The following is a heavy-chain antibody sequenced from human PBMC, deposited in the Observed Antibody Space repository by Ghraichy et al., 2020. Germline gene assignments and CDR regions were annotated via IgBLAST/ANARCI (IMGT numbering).Heavy chain of an antibody. CDR2: IRYDGSDL. V-gene: IGHV3-30*02. J-gene: IGHJ4*02. CDR3: AKDRSSIVVVPAAGTVFDY. CDR1: GFIFSYYG. Sequence: GGSLRLSCAASGFIFSYYGMHWVRQASGKGLEWVAFIRYDGSDLYYADSVKGRFTISRDSSKNTLYLQMNSLRAEDTAVYYCAKDRSSIVVVPAAGTVFDYWGQGTLVTVSS. D-gene: IGHD2-2*01.